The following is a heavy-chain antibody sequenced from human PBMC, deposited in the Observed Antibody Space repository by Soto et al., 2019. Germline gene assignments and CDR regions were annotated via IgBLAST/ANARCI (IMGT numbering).Heavy chain of an antibody. CDR1: GFTFSSYG. CDR2: ISYDGRNK. J-gene: IGHJ6*02. CDR3: VKDGSSGWPYYYGLDV. V-gene: IGHV3-30*18. D-gene: IGHD6-19*01. Sequence: QVQLVESGGGGVQPGRSLRLSCAASGFTFSSYGMHWVRQAPGKGLDWVAVISYDGRNKYYADSVKGRFTTSRDNSKNTLYLQMSSLRAEDTAVYYCVKDGSSGWPYYYGLDVWGQGTTVTVSS.